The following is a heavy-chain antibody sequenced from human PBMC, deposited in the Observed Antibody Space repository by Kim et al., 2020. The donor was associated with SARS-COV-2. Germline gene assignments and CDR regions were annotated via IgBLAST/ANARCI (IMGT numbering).Heavy chain of an antibody. CDR1: GFTFSSYW. D-gene: IGHD6-13*01. V-gene: IGHV3-74*01. CDR2: IKSDGSDT. J-gene: IGHJ5*02. CDR3: ARGSFQQGFDP. Sequence: GGSLRLSCEASGFTFSSYWMNWVRQGPGKGLVWVSRIKSDGSDTHYADSVKCRFTISRDNAKNTLQLQLNSLGVEDTAIYYCARGSFQQGFDPWGQGTLVPVSS.